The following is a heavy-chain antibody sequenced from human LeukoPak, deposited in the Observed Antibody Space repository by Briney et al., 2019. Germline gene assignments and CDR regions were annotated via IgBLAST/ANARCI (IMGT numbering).Heavy chain of an antibody. V-gene: IGHV3-48*04. CDR3: AREGDGYKGVYAFDI. CDR2: ISSSGSTI. D-gene: IGHD5-24*01. J-gene: IGHJ3*02. Sequence: GGSLRLSCAASGFTFSNYDRNWVRQAPGKGLEWVSYISSSGSTIYYADSVKGRFTITRDNAKNSLYLQMNPLRADDAAVYYCAREGDGYKGVYAFDIWGQGTLVTVSS. CDR1: GFTFSNYD.